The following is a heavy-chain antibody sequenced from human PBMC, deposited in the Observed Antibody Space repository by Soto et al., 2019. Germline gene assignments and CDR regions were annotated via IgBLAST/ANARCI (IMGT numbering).Heavy chain of an antibody. CDR1: GYTFADFY. CDR2: MNPDRAVT. D-gene: IGHD3-22*01. V-gene: IGHV1-2*02. CDR3: ARGGSMVTESYFDM. J-gene: IGHJ4*02. Sequence: GQLVKSGAEVKGPGASIRVSCKTSGYTFADFYIHWVRQAPGQGLEWMGWMNPDRAVTDLAQKFLGRVTMAREASIKTAYLALDRLTSEDKGVYDCARGGSMVTESYFDMWGKGNLVTVSS.